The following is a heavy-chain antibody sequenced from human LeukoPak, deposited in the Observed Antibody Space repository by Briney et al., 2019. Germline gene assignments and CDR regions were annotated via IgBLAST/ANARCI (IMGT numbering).Heavy chain of an antibody. CDR2: ISGSGGST. V-gene: IGHV3-23*01. CDR1: GFTFSSYA. D-gene: IGHD3-10*01. Sequence: GGSLRLSCAASGFTFSSYAMSWVRQAPGKGLEWVSAISGSGGSTYYADSVKGRFTISRDNSKNTLYLQMNSLRAEDTAVYYCAKTEYYYGSGSYYSRTLETQTFDYWGQGTLVTVSS. CDR3: AKTEYYYGSGSYYSRTLETQTFDY. J-gene: IGHJ4*02.